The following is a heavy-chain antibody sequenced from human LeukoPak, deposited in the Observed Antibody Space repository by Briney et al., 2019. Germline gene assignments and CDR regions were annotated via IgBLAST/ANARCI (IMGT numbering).Heavy chain of an antibody. CDR2: ISVYNGNT. CDR3: ARGLRSYPAALNFDY. J-gene: IGHJ4*02. CDR1: GYTFTSNY. V-gene: IGHV1-18*04. Sequence: ASVKVSCKASGYTFTSNYIHWVRQAPGQGLEWMGWISVYNGNTNYAQKPQGRVTMTTDTSTSTAYMELRSLRSDDTAVYYCARGLRSYPAALNFDYWGQGTLVTVSS. D-gene: IGHD1-26*01.